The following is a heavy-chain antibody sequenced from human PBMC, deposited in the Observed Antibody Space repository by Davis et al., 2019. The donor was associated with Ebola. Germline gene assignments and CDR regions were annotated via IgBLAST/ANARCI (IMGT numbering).Heavy chain of an antibody. Sequence: GESLKISCAASGFNFRSYGMHWVRQAPDKGLEWVAVIWYDGSRKYYGDSVKGRFTISRDNSNNLLYLQMNSLRAEDTAVYYCAKDPQKWELHYYYGMDVWGQGTTVTVSS. CDR2: IWYDGSRK. CDR3: AKDPQKWELHYYYGMDV. V-gene: IGHV3-30*02. CDR1: GFNFRSYG. D-gene: IGHD1-26*01. J-gene: IGHJ6*02.